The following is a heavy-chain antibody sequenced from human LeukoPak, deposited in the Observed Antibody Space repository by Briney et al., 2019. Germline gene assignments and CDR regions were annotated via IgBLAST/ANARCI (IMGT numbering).Heavy chain of an antibody. J-gene: IGHJ4*02. CDR3: ARRFGSGDYFDY. Sequence: SETLSLTCAVSGGSLTTYYWSWIRQPPGKGLEWIGYVSYSGSHNYSPSLKSRVTISGDTSKNQFSLKLSSVTAADTAVYYCARRFGSGDYFDYWGQGTLVTVSS. V-gene: IGHV4-59*01. CDR2: VSYSGSH. D-gene: IGHD2-15*01. CDR1: GGSLTTYY.